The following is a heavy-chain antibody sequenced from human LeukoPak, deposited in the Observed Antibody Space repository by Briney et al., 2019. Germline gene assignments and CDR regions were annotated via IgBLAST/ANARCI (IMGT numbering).Heavy chain of an antibody. D-gene: IGHD4-17*01. J-gene: IGHJ3*02. CDR2: ISAYNGNT. V-gene: IGHV1-18*01. CDR1: GYTFTSYG. CDR3: ASSWYGDPGWGHAFDI. Sequence: GASVKVSCKASGYTFTSYGISWVRQAPGQGLEWMGWISAYNGNTNYAQKLQGRVTMTTDTSTSTAYMELRSLRSDDTAVYYCASSWYGDPGWGHAFDIWGQGTMVTVSS.